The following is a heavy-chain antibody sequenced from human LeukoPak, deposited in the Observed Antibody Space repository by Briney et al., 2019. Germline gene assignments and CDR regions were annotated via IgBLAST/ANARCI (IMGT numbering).Heavy chain of an antibody. J-gene: IGHJ4*02. Sequence: ASVKVSCKASGYTFTGYYMHWVRQAPGQGLEWMGRINPNSGGTNYAQKFQGRVTMTRDTSISTAYMEPSRLRSDDTAVYYCARGGIFGVALYYFDYWGQGTLVTVSS. CDR3: ARGGIFGVALYYFDY. V-gene: IGHV1-2*06. CDR1: GYTFTGYY. CDR2: INPNSGGT. D-gene: IGHD3-3*01.